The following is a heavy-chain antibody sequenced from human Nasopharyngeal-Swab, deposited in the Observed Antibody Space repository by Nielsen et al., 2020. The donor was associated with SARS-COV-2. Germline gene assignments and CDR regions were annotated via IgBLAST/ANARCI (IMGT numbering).Heavy chain of an antibody. Sequence: GESLKISCAASGFTFSSYSMNWVRQAPGKGLEWVSYISSSSSTIYYADSVKGPFTISKDNAKNSLYLQMNRLRDEDTAVYYCASLWFGENLDYWGQGTLVTVSS. CDR3: ASLWFGENLDY. CDR1: GFTFSSYS. V-gene: IGHV3-48*02. D-gene: IGHD3-10*01. CDR2: ISSSSSTI. J-gene: IGHJ4*02.